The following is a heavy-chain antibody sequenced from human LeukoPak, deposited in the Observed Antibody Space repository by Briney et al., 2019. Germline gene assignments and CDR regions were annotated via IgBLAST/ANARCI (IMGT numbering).Heavy chain of an antibody. CDR2: ISPNTGGT. D-gene: IGHD3-3*01. CDR3: ARAPILRFLEWLPLSDP. Sequence: GASVKVSCKASGYTFTGYYIHWVRQAPGQGLEWMGWISPNTGGTNYARRFQGRVTMTRDTSISTAYMELSSLRSDDTAVYYCARAPILRFLEWLPLSDPWGQGTLVTVSS. J-gene: IGHJ5*02. CDR1: GYTFTGYY. V-gene: IGHV1-2*02.